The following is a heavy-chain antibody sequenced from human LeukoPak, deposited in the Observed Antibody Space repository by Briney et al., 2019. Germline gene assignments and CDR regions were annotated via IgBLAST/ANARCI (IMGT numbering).Heavy chain of an antibody. D-gene: IGHD2-21*02. CDR2: INHGGST. J-gene: IGHJ5*02. Sequence: GSLRLSCAASGYTFTTYWIHWVRQAPGKGLEWIGGINHGGSTNYNPSLRSRVTISVDTSKNQFSLRLRSVSAADTAVYYCARGWVVTAYAPFDPWGQGTLVIVSS. V-gene: IGHV4-34*01. CDR1: GYTFTTYW. CDR3: ARGWVVTAYAPFDP.